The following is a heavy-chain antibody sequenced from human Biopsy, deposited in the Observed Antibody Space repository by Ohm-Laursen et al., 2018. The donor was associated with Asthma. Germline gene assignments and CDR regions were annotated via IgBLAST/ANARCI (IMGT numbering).Heavy chain of an antibody. J-gene: IGHJ2*01. D-gene: IGHD6-6*01. CDR1: GDAMSTSGSY. CDR2: IYYSGRT. CDR3: ARAVSSSSYWYFDI. V-gene: IGHV4-39*02. Sequence: GTLSLTCIVSGDAMSTSGSYWGWIRQSPGKGLEWIGSIYYSGRTYYNPSLESRVTISADTSKNHFSLKVTSVTAADTAVYYCARAVSSSSYWYFDIWGRGDLVTVSS.